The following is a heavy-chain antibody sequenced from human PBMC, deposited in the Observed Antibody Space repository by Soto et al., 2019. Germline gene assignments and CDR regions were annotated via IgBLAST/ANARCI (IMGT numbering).Heavy chain of an antibody. V-gene: IGHV3-23*01. CDR3: AKQGSLLPWKNVLLDP. Sequence: GGSLRLSCAASGFTFSSYAMSWVRQAPGKGLEWVSAISGSGGSTYYADSVKGRFTISRDNSKNTLYLQMNSLRAEDTAVYYCAKQGSLLPWKNVLLDPWGQGTLVTVSS. CDR1: GFTFSSYA. CDR2: ISGSGGST. J-gene: IGHJ5*02. D-gene: IGHD3-10*01.